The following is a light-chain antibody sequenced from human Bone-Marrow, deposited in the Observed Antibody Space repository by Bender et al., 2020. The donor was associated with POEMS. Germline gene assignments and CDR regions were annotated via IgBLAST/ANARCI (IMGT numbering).Light chain of an antibody. V-gene: IGLV2-23*01. CDR1: SDDIGLYDL. CDR3: CSYAGSV. CDR2: EDT. Sequence: QSALTQPASVSGSPGQSITISCTGTSDDIGLYDLVSWHQQNPGKAPKLIIYEDTKRPSGVSSRFSGAKAGTTASLTISGLQAEDEADYYCCSYAGSVFGTGTKVSVL. J-gene: IGLJ1*01.